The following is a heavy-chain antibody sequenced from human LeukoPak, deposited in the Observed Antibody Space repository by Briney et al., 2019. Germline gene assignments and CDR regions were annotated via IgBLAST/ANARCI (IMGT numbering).Heavy chain of an antibody. CDR3: ARDRGVLRFLERNNWFDP. Sequence: ASVKVSCKASGYTFTSYGISWVRQAPGQGLEWMGWISAYNGNTNYAQKLQGRVTMTRDTSTSTVYMELSSLRSEDTAVYYCARDRGVLRFLERNNWFDPWGQGTLVTVSS. J-gene: IGHJ5*02. CDR1: GYTFTSYG. D-gene: IGHD3-3*01. CDR2: ISAYNGNT. V-gene: IGHV1-18*01.